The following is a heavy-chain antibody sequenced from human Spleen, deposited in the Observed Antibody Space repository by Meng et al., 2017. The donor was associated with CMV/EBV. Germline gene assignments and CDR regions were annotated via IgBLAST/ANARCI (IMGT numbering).Heavy chain of an antibody. CDR1: GYTFTSYD. D-gene: IGHD3-3*01. J-gene: IGHJ6*02. Sequence: ASVKVSCKASGYTFTSYDINWVRQAPGQGLEWMGWMNPNSGNTGYAQKFQGRVTMTRSTSISTAYMELRSLRSDDTAVYYCARVIRLWSGFRYYYGMDVWGQGTTVTVSS. V-gene: IGHV1-8*01. CDR2: MNPNSGNT. CDR3: ARVIRLWSGFRYYYGMDV.